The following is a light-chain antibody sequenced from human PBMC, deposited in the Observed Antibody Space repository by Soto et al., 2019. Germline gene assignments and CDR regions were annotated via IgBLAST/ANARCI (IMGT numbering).Light chain of an antibody. Sequence: QSVLTQPASVSGSPGQSITSSCTGTSSDVGGYNYVSWYQQHPGKAPKLMIYDVSNRPSGVSNRFSGSKSGNTASLTISGLQAEDEADYYCSSYTSSSLHVFGTGTKVTV. CDR2: DVS. CDR1: SSDVGGYNY. J-gene: IGLJ1*01. CDR3: SSYTSSSLHV. V-gene: IGLV2-14*03.